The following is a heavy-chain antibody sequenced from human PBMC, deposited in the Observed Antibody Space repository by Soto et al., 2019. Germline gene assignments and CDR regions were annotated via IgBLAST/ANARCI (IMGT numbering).Heavy chain of an antibody. V-gene: IGHV1-2*02. CDR3: FTYDSSGYYYYFDY. CDR2: INPNSGGT. J-gene: IGHJ4*02. D-gene: IGHD3-22*01. Sequence: SVKVSCKASGYTFTGYYMHWVRQAPGQGLEWMGWINPNSGGTDYAQKFQGRVTMTRDTSISTAYMELSRLRSDDTAVYYCFTYDSSGYYYYFDYWGQGTLVTVSS. CDR1: GYTFTGYY.